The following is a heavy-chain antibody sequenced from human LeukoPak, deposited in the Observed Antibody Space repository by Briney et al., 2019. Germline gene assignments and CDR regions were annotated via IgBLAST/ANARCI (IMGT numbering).Heavy chain of an antibody. D-gene: IGHD6-13*01. CDR2: ISLDGSNK. Sequence: GKSLRLSCAASGFTFSSYAMHWVRQAPGKGLEWVAAISLDGSNKYYADSVKGRFTISRDNSKNTLYLQMDSLRAEDTAVYYCAKEVGSSLPYWGQGTLVTVSS. CDR3: AKEVGSSLPY. CDR1: GFTFSSYA. V-gene: IGHV3-30*18. J-gene: IGHJ4*02.